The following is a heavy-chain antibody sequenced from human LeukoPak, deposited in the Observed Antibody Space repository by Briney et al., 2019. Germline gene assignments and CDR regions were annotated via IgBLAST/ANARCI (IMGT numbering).Heavy chain of an antibody. V-gene: IGHV3-11*01. CDR1: GFTFSDYY. CDR3: ARDKLRFLEWLCDY. D-gene: IGHD3-3*01. CDR2: ISSSGSTI. Sequence: GGSLRLSCAASGFTFSDYYMSWIRQAPGKGLEWVSYISSSGSTIYYADSVKGRFTISRDNAKNSLYLQMNSLRAEDTAVYYCARDKLRFLEWLCDYWGQGTLVTVSS. J-gene: IGHJ4*02.